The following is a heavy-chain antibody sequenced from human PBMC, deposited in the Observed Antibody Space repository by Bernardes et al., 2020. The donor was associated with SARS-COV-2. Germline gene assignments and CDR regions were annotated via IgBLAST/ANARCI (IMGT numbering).Heavy chain of an antibody. J-gene: IGHJ4*02. CDR2: INPNSGGT. CDR3: ARRVNGAAGTPDTMYYFDY. CDR1: GYTFTGYY. Sequence: ASVKVSCKASGYTFTGYYMHWVRQAPGQGLEWMGWINPNSGGTNYAQKFQGWVTMTRDTSISTAYMELSRLRSDDTAVYYCARRVNGAAGTPDTMYYFDYWGQGTLVTVSS. V-gene: IGHV1-2*04. D-gene: IGHD6-13*01.